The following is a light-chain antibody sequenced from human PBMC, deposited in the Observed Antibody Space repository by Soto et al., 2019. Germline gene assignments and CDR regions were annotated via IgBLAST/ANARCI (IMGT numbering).Light chain of an antibody. CDR1: SSNVGTYDL. CDR3: CSFAVRAALV. V-gene: IGLV2-23*01. CDR2: EGT. Sequence: QSALTQPASVSASPGQSITISCTGTSSNVGTYDLVSWYQHHPDKAPKLIIYEGTKRPSGISSRSSGSKSGNTASLTFSGLQAEDDADYYSCSFAVRAALVFGGGTKVTVL. J-gene: IGLJ2*01.